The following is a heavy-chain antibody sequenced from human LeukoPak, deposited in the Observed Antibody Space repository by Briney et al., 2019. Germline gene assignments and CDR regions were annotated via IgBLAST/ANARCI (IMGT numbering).Heavy chain of an antibody. CDR1: GYTFTSNG. Sequence: SVKVSCKASGYTFTSNGISWVRQAPGQGLEWMGGIIPIFGTANYAQKFQGRVTITADESTSTAYMELSSLRSEDTAVYYCARAPLGYCSSTSCYHYFDYWGQGTLVTVSS. V-gene: IGHV1-69*13. CDR2: IIPIFGTA. J-gene: IGHJ4*02. CDR3: ARAPLGYCSSTSCYHYFDY. D-gene: IGHD2-2*01.